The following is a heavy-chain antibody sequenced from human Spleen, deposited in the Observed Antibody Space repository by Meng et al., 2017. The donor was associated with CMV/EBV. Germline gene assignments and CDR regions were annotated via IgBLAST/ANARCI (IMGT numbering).Heavy chain of an antibody. CDR2: IYWDDDE. CDR3: AHSSYYYRSGSYYPFEY. Sequence: SLSSTGAAVGWIRQPPGKALEWLALIYWDDDERYSPSLKTRLTITKDTSKNQVVLTMTNVDPVDTGTYFCAHSSYYYRSGSYYPFEYWGQGTLVTVSS. V-gene: IGHV2-5*02. CDR1: SLSSTGAA. J-gene: IGHJ4*02. D-gene: IGHD3-10*01.